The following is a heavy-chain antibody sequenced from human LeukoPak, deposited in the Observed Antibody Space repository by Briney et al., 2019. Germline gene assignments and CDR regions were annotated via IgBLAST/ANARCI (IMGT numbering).Heavy chain of an antibody. CDR1: GFTFSSYE. J-gene: IGHJ4*02. CDR2: ISSSGSTI. CDR3: ARWIGYDSSGYYYVFDY. V-gene: IGHV3-48*03. Sequence: GGSLRLSCAASGFTFSSYEMNWVRQAPGKELEWVSYISSSGSTIYYADSVKGRFTISRDNAKNSLYLQMNSLRAEDTAVYYCARWIGYDSSGYYYVFDYWGQGTLVTVSS. D-gene: IGHD3-22*01.